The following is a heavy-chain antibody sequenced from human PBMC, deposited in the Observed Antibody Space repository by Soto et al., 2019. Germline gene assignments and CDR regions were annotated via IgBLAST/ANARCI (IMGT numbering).Heavy chain of an antibody. CDR1: GYTFTSYG. J-gene: IGHJ4*02. Sequence: GPSVKVSCKASGYTFTSYGISWVRQAPGQGLEWMGWISAYNGNTKYSQKFQGRVTITRDTSASTAYMELSSLRSEDTAVYYCARVRHYYDSSGYSFDYWGQGALVTVSS. CDR2: ISAYNGNT. CDR3: ARVRHYYDSSGYSFDY. V-gene: IGHV1-18*04. D-gene: IGHD3-22*01.